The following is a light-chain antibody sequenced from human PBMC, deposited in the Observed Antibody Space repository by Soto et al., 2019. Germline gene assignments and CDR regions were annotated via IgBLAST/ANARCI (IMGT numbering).Light chain of an antibody. J-gene: IGKJ2*01. V-gene: IGKV3-20*01. CDR1: QAVSACY. CDR3: QQYGNSLYT. Sequence: ETVLTQSPATLSLSPGERASLSCRASQAVSACYLAWYQQKPGQAPRLLIYGTSTRATGIPDRFSGSGSGTDFTLTISRLEPEDFAVYYCQQYGNSLYTFGQGTKLDFK. CDR2: GTS.